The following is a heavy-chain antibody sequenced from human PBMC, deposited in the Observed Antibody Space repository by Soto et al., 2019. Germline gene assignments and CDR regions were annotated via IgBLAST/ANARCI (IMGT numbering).Heavy chain of an antibody. D-gene: IGHD3-10*01. CDR1: GYTFTNYY. J-gene: IGHJ6*02. Sequence: ASVKVSCKASGYTFTNYYIHWVRQAPGQGLEWMGIVNPSDGSSHSAQKFQGRVSMTRDTSTSTVYMELTRLSSVTAADTAVYYCARGLGYYGSGVYYYYGMDVCGQGTTVTVSS. CDR3: ARGLGYYGSGVYYYYGMDV. CDR2: VNPSDGSS. V-gene: IGHV1-46*01.